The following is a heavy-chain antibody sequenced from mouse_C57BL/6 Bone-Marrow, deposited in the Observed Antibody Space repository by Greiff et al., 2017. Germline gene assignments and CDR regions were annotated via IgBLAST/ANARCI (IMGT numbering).Heavy chain of an antibody. CDR3: ARGYYGSSWYFDV. D-gene: IGHD1-1*01. Sequence: VKLQQPGAELVMPGASVKLSCKASGYTFTSYWMHWVKQRPGQGLEWIGEIDPSDSYTNYNQKFKGKSTLTVDKSSSTAYMQLSSLTSEDSAVYYCARGYYGSSWYFDVWGTGTTVTVSS. J-gene: IGHJ1*03. V-gene: IGHV1-69*01. CDR1: GYTFTSYW. CDR2: IDPSDSYT.